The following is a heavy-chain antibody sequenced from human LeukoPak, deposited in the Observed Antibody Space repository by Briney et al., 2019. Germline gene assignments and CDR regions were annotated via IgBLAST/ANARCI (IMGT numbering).Heavy chain of an antibody. D-gene: IGHD3/OR15-3a*01. Sequence: PSETLSLTCAVYGGSFSGYYWSWIRQPPGKGLEWIGEINHSGSTNYNPSLKSRVTMSVDTSKNQFSLKLSSVTAADTAVYYCATSLIYAFDIWGQGTMVTVSS. V-gene: IGHV4-34*01. J-gene: IGHJ3*02. CDR1: GGSFSGYY. CDR2: INHSGST. CDR3: ATSLIYAFDI.